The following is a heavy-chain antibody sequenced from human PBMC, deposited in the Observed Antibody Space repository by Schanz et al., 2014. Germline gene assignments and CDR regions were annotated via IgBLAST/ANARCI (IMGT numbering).Heavy chain of an antibody. Sequence: PGGSLRLSCAASGFSFSDHAMDWVRQAAGKGLEWVANIKHDGSVKDYVDSVEGRFTISRDNAKRSLFLQMNSLRVEDTAVYYCVRDSFFAFDYWGQGTLVTVSS. CDR1: GFSFSDHA. CDR2: IKHDGSVK. V-gene: IGHV3-7*01. D-gene: IGHD3-3*01. J-gene: IGHJ4*02. CDR3: VRDSFFAFDY.